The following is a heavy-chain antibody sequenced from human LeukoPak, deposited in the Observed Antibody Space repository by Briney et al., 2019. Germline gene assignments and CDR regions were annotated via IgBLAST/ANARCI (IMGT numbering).Heavy chain of an antibody. CDR2: MSGSGGMT. V-gene: IGHV3-23*01. CDR3: AKGAMPYYDGSGYNYFDY. CDR1: GXTFSAYA. Sequence: QPGGSLRLSFAVSGXTFSAYAMSWVRQAPGKGLEWVSAMSGSGGMTYYADSVKGRFSISRDNSKNTLHLQMNSLRAEDTAVYYCAKGAMPYYDGSGYNYFDYWGQGTPVTVSS. D-gene: IGHD3-22*01. J-gene: IGHJ4*02.